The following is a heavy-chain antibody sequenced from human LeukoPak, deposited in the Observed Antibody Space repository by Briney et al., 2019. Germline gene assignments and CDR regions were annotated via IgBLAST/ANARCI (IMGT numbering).Heavy chain of an antibody. Sequence: PSETLSLTCAVYGGSFSGYYWSWIRQPPGKGLEWIGEINPSGSTNYNPSLKSRVTISVDTSKNQFSLKLSSVTAADTAVYYCARGGRYNWKRIDYWGQGTLVTVSS. D-gene: IGHD1-20*01. V-gene: IGHV4-34*01. CDR1: GGSFSGYY. J-gene: IGHJ4*02. CDR3: ARGGRYNWKRIDY. CDR2: INPSGST.